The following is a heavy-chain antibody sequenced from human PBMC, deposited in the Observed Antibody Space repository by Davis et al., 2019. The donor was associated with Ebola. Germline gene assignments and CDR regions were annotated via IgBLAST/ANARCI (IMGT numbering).Heavy chain of an antibody. D-gene: IGHD5-12*01. Sequence: ASVKVSCKASGYTFTTYAMHWVRQAPGRRLEWMGWINGGNGNTYYSQKFQGRVSITRDTSASTAYMELNSLRSEDTAVYYCARNAWLPSLHFDYWGQGTRVTVSS. J-gene: IGHJ4*02. CDR3: ARNAWLPSLHFDY. CDR2: INGGNGNT. V-gene: IGHV1-3*01. CDR1: GYTFTTYA.